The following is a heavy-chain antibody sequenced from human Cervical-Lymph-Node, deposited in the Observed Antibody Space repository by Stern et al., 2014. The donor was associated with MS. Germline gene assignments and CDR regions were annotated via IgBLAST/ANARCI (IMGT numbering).Heavy chain of an antibody. V-gene: IGHV2-26*01. CDR2: TFSNDEK. CDR3: ARIPPGYSVAWDWYFDL. J-gene: IGHJ2*01. D-gene: IGHD6-13*01. Sequence: QVTLRESGPVLVKPTETLTLTCTVSGVSLSNARMGGSWIRQPPGKALEWLVHTFSNDEKSYSTSLKSRLTISKDTSKSQVVLTMTNMNPVDTATYYCARIPPGYSVAWDWYFDLWGRGTLVTVSS. CDR1: GVSLSNARMG.